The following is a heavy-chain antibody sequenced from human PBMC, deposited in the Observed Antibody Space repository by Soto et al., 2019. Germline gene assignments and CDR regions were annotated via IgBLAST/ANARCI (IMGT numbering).Heavy chain of an antibody. V-gene: IGHV3-23*01. D-gene: IGHD3-10*01. J-gene: IGHJ6*02. CDR1: GFTFSSYA. Sequence: GGSLRLSCAASGFTFSSYAMSWVRQAPGKGLEWVSAISGSGGSTYYADSVKGRFTISRDNSKNTLYLQMNSLRAEDTAVYYCAKVGYYYGSGSYSPSKAGHYYYGMDVWGQGTTVTVSS. CDR2: ISGSGGST. CDR3: AKVGYYYGSGSYSPSKAGHYYYGMDV.